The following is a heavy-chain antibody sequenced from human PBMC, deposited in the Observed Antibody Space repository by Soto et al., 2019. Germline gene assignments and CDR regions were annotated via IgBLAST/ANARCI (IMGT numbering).Heavy chain of an antibody. Sequence: SETLSLTCTVSGCSISSYYWSWIRQPPGKGLEWIGYIYYSGSTNYNPSLKSRVTISVDTSKNQFSLKLSSVTAADTAVYYCARAVTIFGVVLDYWGQGTLVTVSS. CDR1: GCSISSYY. CDR2: IYYSGST. CDR3: ARAVTIFGVVLDY. J-gene: IGHJ4*02. V-gene: IGHV4-59*01. D-gene: IGHD3-3*01.